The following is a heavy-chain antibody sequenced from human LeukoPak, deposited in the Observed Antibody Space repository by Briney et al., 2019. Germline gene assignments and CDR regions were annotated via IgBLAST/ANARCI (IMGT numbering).Heavy chain of an antibody. CDR1: GGSISSYY. D-gene: IGHD3-10*01. CDR2: IYYSGST. J-gene: IGHJ4*02. Sequence: SETLSLTCTVSGGSISSYYWSWIRQPPGKGLEWIGYIYYSGSTNYNPSLKSRVTISVDTSKNQFSLKLSSVTAADTAVYYCARAKGRGLYGSGSFYDYWGQGTLVTVSS. CDR3: ARAKGRGLYGSGSFYDY. V-gene: IGHV4-59*01.